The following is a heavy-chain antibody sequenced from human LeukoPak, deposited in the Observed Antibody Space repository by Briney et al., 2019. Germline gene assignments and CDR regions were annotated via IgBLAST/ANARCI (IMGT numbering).Heavy chain of an antibody. CDR1: GYTFTSYA. Sequence: GASVKVSCKASGYTFTSYAMHWVRQAPGQRLEWMGWINAGNGNTKYSQKFQGRVIITRDTSASTAYMELSSLRSEDTAVYYCARDEVWFGESLGYWGQGTLVTVSS. CDR2: INAGNGNT. J-gene: IGHJ4*02. CDR3: ARDEVWFGESLGY. D-gene: IGHD3-10*01. V-gene: IGHV1-3*01.